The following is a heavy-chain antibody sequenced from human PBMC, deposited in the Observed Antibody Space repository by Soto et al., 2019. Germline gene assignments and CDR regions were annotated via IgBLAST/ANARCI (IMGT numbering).Heavy chain of an antibody. Sequence: SETLSLTCTVSGDSISSYYWSWIRQPPGKGLEWIGYIYYSGSTNYNPSLKSRVTISVDTPKNQFSLKLTSVTAADTAVYYCARGVATIGPRGPGTLVTVSS. D-gene: IGHD5-12*01. J-gene: IGHJ5*02. V-gene: IGHV4-59*01. CDR3: ARGVATIGP. CDR1: GDSISSYY. CDR2: IYYSGST.